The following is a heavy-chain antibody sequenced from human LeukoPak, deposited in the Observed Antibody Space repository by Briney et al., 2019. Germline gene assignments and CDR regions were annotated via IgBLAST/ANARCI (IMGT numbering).Heavy chain of an antibody. CDR1: GFTFSSYW. CDR3: ARARGYARFDP. Sequence: GGSLRLSCAASGFTFSSYWMSWVRQAPGKGLEWVANIKQDGGGKYYADSVKGRFTISRDNAKNSLYLQMNSLRAEDTAVYYCARARGYARFDPWGQGTLVTVSS. J-gene: IGHJ5*02. D-gene: IGHD2-15*01. CDR2: IKQDGGGK. V-gene: IGHV3-7*01.